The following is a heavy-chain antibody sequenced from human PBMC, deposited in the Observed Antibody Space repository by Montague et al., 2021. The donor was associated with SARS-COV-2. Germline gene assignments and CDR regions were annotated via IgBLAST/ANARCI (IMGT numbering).Heavy chain of an antibody. J-gene: IGHJ5*02. CDR2: VYYRGST. CDR1: GDSIRSSGYY. CDR3: GRLGFVELWLNLGWFDP. Sequence: SETLSLTCSVSGDSIRSSGYYWGWIRQPPGKGLEWIGTVYYRGSTNYNPSLKSRVTMPVDTSKNQFSLELRSVTAADTAVYYCGRLGFVELWLNLGWFDPWGQGTLVTVSS. V-gene: IGHV4-39*01. D-gene: IGHD3-22*01.